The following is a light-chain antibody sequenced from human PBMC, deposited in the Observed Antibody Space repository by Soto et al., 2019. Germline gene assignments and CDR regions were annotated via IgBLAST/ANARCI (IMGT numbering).Light chain of an antibody. CDR3: QQYKMWPLFT. J-gene: IGKJ2*01. V-gene: IGKV3-15*01. CDR2: DVS. CDR1: QSVVTN. Sequence: EIVMTQSPATLSVSPGERATVSCRASQSVVTNLAWYQQKPGRAPRLLIYDVSTRATGIPARFSGSGSGTEFTLTIGTLQSEDFVVYYCQQYKMWPLFTFGQGTKVEIK.